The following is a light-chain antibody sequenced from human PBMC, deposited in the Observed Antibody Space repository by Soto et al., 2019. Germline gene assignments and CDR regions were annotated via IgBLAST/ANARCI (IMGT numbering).Light chain of an antibody. J-gene: IGLJ1*01. Sequence: QSALTQPPSASGSPGQSVTISCTGTSSDVGSYDYVSWYQQHPGKAPKLMIYEVSKRPSWVPDRFSGSKSGNTASLTVSGLQAEDEADYYCSSYGGTRHFVLGTGTKVTV. CDR3: SSYGGTRHFV. CDR2: EVS. V-gene: IGLV2-8*01. CDR1: SSDVGSYDY.